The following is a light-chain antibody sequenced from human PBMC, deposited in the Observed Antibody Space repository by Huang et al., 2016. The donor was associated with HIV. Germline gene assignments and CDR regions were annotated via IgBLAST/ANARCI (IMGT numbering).Light chain of an antibody. CDR2: WES. V-gene: IGKV4-1*01. CDR1: QSVLKTSNNKNC. J-gene: IGKJ1*01. Sequence: DIVVTQSPDSLALSLGGRAAINCTASQSVLKTSNNKNCLSWYQRKPGQPPKLLIYWESTRESGVPDRFSGSGSGTHFTLTNASLQAEDVAVYYCHQYYDTPQTFGQGTKVEVK. CDR3: HQYYDTPQT.